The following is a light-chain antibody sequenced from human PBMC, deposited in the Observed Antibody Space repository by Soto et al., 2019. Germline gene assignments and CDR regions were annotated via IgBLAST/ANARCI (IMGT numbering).Light chain of an antibody. Sequence: QSALTQPASVSGSPGQSITISCTGTSSDVGDYNYVSWYQQHPGKAPKLMIYEVSNRPSGVSNRFSGSKSGNTASLTISGLQAEDEADYYCSSYTSSYVFGTGTKVTRP. V-gene: IGLV2-14*01. CDR1: SSDVGDYNY. CDR2: EVS. J-gene: IGLJ1*01. CDR3: SSYTSSYV.